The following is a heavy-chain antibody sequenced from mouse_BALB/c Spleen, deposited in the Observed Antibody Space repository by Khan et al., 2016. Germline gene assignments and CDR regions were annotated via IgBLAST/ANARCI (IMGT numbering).Heavy chain of an antibody. Sequence: EVKLEESGGGLVQPGGSMKLSCVAVGFTFSNYWMNWVRQSPEKGLEWGAEIRLKSNNYATHYAESVKGRVTISRDGSKRSVSLEMNNLRAADTGICYCTELGYYYAMDYWGTGTSVTFSS. CDR2: IRLKSNNYAT. CDR1: GFTFSNYW. CDR3: TELGYYYAMDY. J-gene: IGHJ4*01. V-gene: IGHV6-6*02.